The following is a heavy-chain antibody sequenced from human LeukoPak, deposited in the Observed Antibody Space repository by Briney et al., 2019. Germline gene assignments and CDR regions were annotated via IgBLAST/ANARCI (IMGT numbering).Heavy chain of an antibody. Sequence: PGGSLRLSCAVSGLTLSNYGMSWVRQAPGKGLEWVANIKQDGSEKYYVDSVKGRFTISRDNAKNSLFLQMNSLRAEDTAVYYCARTSKSGSYSPGDYWGQGTLVTVSS. J-gene: IGHJ4*02. CDR2: IKQDGSEK. CDR1: GLTLSNYG. V-gene: IGHV3-7*01. D-gene: IGHD1-26*01. CDR3: ARTSKSGSYSPGDY.